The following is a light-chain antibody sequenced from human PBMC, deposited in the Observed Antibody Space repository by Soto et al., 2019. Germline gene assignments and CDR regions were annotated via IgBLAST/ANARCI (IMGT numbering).Light chain of an antibody. V-gene: IGKV3-15*01. CDR3: QQYSNWPLT. Sequence: IVLTQSPATLSLSPGERATLSCRASQSVGSNLAWYQQKPGQAPRLLIYGASTRATGIPARFSGSGSGTEFTLTITSLQSEDFAVYYCQQYSNWPLTFGQGTKVDIK. CDR2: GAS. CDR1: QSVGSN. J-gene: IGKJ1*01.